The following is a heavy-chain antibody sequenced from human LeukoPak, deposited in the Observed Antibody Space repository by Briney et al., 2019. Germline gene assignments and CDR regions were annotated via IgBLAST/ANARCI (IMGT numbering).Heavy chain of an antibody. CDR1: GFTFDDYA. J-gene: IGHJ4*02. CDR3: AKSEGYCSSTSCYNVLQY. CDR2: ISWNSGSI. Sequence: GGSLRLSCAASGFTFDDYAMHWVRQAPGKGLEWVSGISWNSGSIGYADSVKGRFTISRDNAKNPLYLQMNSLRAEDTALYYCAKSEGYCSSTSCYNVLQYWGQGTLVTVSS. D-gene: IGHD2-2*02. V-gene: IGHV3-9*01.